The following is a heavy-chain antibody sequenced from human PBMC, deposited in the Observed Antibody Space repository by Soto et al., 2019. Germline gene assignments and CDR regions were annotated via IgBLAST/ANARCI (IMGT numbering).Heavy chain of an antibody. Sequence: SETLSLTCAVSGASISSTNWWSWVRQPPGKGLEWIGEVYHSGSTNYNPSLKSRVTISIDKSKNQFSLKLSSVTAADTAVYYCARDAGHSDFDLWGQGTLVTLSS. CDR3: ARDAGHSDFDL. D-gene: IGHD6-13*01. J-gene: IGHJ4*02. CDR2: VYHSGST. CDR1: GASISSTNW. V-gene: IGHV4-4*02.